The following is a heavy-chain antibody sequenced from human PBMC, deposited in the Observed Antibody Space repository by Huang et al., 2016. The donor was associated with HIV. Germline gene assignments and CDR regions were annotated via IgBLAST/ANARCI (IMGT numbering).Heavy chain of an antibody. Sequence: QVLLVQSGAEVRKPGSSVKVSCTAFGGPFSSYAISWVRQAPGQGLEWMGGIIPIFGTANYTRKFQGRVTITVDESTNTGYMELTRLTSEDTAVYYCARTAYSYGFRQGYNWFDPWGQGTPVTVSS. CDR2: IIPIFGTA. J-gene: IGHJ5*02. CDR3: ARTAYSYGFRQGYNWFDP. V-gene: IGHV1-69*13. D-gene: IGHD5-18*01. CDR1: GGPFSSYA.